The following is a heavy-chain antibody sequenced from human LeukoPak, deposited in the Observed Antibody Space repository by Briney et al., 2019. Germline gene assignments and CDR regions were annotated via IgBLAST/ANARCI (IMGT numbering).Heavy chain of an antibody. V-gene: IGHV3-30*14. J-gene: IGHJ4*02. CDR3: AGALH. Sequence: GGSLRLSCAASGFNLRDYVMYWFRQPPGKGLEWLAATPYDGTSEYYADSVKGRFSVSRDNSKNILYLQMSSLRVEDTAVYYCAGALHWGQGTLVTVSS. D-gene: IGHD2-15*01. CDR2: TPYDGTSE. CDR1: GFNLRDYV.